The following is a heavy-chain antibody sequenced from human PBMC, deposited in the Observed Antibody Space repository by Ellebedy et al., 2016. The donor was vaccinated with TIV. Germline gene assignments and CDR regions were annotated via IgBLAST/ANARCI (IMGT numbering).Heavy chain of an antibody. CDR1: GYSFTTYP. J-gene: IGHJ5*02. D-gene: IGHD1-26*01. V-gene: IGHV7-4-1*02. CDR2: INTNTGYP. Sequence: AASVKVSCKASGYSFTTYPMNWVRQAPGQGLEWMGWINTNTGYPRYAQGFTGRFFFSLDTSVSTAFLQISSLQAEDTAVYYCPREEGYSYSSENLDHWGQGTLVTVSS. CDR3: PREEGYSYSSENLDH.